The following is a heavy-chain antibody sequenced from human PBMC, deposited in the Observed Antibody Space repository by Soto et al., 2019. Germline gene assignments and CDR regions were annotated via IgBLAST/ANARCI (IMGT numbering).Heavy chain of an antibody. D-gene: IGHD3-22*01. CDR3: AKLLTTMIEFYCDY. V-gene: IGHV3-23*01. CDR2: ISGSGGST. J-gene: IGHJ4*02. CDR1: GFTFSSYA. Sequence: EVQRLESGGGLVQPGGSLRLSCAASGFTFSSYAMSWVRQAPGKGLEWVSAISGSGGSTYSADSVKGRFTISRDISKKTLDLQMNSLRAEDTAVDYCAKLLTTMIEFYCDYWGQGPQVTFSS.